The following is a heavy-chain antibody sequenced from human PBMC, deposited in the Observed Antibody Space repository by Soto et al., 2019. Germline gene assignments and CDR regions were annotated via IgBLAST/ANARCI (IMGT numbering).Heavy chain of an antibody. V-gene: IGHV1-46*01. CDR2: INPSGGST. D-gene: IGHD4-17*01. Sequence: ASVKVSCKASGYTFTSYYMHWVRQAPGQGLEWMGIINPSGGSTSYAQKFQGRVTMTRDTSTSTVYMELSSLRSEDTAVYYCARDVPPGDYAYLLDYWGQGTLVTVSS. CDR1: GYTFTSYY. CDR3: ARDVPPGDYAYLLDY. J-gene: IGHJ4*02.